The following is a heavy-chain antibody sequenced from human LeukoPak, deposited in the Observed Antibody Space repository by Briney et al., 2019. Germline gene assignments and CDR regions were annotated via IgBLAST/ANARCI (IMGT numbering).Heavy chain of an antibody. Sequence: ETQSLTCTVSGGSISSYYWSWIRQPPGKGLGCIGYIYYSGSTNYNPSLKSRVTMSVDTSKNQFSLKLSSVTAADTAVYYCARAPPYSCSWFDYWGQGTLVTVSS. D-gene: IGHD6-13*01. CDR2: IYYSGST. V-gene: IGHV4-59*01. J-gene: IGHJ4*02. CDR1: GGSISSYY. CDR3: ARAPPYSCSWFDY.